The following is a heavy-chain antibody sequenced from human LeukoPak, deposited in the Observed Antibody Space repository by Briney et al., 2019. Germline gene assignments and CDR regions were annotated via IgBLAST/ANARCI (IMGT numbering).Heavy chain of an antibody. CDR1: GFTFSSYA. J-gene: IGHJ1*01. CDR3: ARLSGYSYDC. CDR2: ISGSGGST. Sequence: GGSLRLSCAASGFTFSSYAMSWVRQAPGEGLEWVSVISGSGGSTYYADSVKGRFTISRDNSKNTLYLQLNSLRAGDTAVYYCARLSGYSYDCWGQGTLVTVSS. D-gene: IGHD5-18*01. V-gene: IGHV3-23*01.